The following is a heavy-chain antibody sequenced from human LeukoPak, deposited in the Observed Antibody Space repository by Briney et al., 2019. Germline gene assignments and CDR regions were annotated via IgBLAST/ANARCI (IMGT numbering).Heavy chain of an antibody. Sequence: SETLSLTCTVSGGSISSGGYYWSWIRQHSGKGLEWIGYIYYSGSTYYNPSLKGRVTISVDTSKNQFSLKLSSVTAADTAVYYCARDYKGGARGYSGYDWPYYYYYGMDVWGKGTTVTVSS. V-gene: IGHV4-31*03. CDR2: IYYSGST. D-gene: IGHD5-12*01. J-gene: IGHJ6*04. CDR3: ARDYKGGARGYSGYDWPYYYYYGMDV. CDR1: GGSISSGGYY.